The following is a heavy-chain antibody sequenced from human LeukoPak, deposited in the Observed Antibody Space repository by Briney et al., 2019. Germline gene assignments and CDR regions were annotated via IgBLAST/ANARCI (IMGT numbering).Heavy chain of an antibody. Sequence: PSETLSLTCTVSGASISGDSNFFWGWIRQPPGKGLDWIGIIYYSGTTYYNPSLESRVTIFVDTSKNLFSLRLTSVTAADTAVYYCARQFRSSDYYYVSLDYWGQGTLVTVSS. D-gene: IGHD3-22*01. CDR3: ARQFRSSDYYYVSLDY. J-gene: IGHJ4*02. CDR1: GASISGDSNFF. V-gene: IGHV4-39*01. CDR2: IYYSGTT.